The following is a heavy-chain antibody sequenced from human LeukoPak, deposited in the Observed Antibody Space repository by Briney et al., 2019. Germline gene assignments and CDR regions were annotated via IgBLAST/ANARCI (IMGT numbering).Heavy chain of an antibody. CDR1: AGSFSGYN. J-gene: IGHJ3*02. Sequence: KPSETLSLTCAVYAGSFSGYNWSWIRQPPWKGLEWLGEINHSGSTNYNPSLKSRVTISVDTSKNQFSLKLSSVTAADTAVYYCARGPDSSGYYADGAFDIWGQGTMVTVSS. V-gene: IGHV4-34*01. D-gene: IGHD3-22*01. CDR3: ARGPDSSGYYADGAFDI. CDR2: INHSGST.